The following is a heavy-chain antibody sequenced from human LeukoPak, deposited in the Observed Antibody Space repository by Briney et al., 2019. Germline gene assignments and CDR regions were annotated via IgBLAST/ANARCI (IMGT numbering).Heavy chain of an antibody. CDR3: ARGIIGYYFDY. V-gene: IGHV1-18*01. CDR2: ISAYGNT. J-gene: IGHJ4*02. Sequence: ASVKVSCKTCGYTFTIYGISWVRQDPGQGLEWMGLISAYGNTNYAQNLQGRVTMTTDTSTSTAYMELRSLRSDDTAVYYCARGIIGYYFDYWGQGTLVNVSS. CDR1: GYTFTIYG. D-gene: IGHD2-15*01.